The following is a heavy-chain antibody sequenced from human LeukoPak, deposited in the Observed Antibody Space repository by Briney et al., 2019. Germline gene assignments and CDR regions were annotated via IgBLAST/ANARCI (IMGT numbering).Heavy chain of an antibody. CDR3: ARDDSDDAFDI. Sequence: PGGSLRLSCAASGFTVSSNYMSWVRQAPGKGLEWVAVISYDGSNKYYADSVKGRFTISRDNSKNTLYLQMNSLRAEDTAVYYCARDDSDDAFDIWGQGTMVTVSS. V-gene: IGHV3-30-3*01. CDR2: ISYDGSNK. CDR1: GFTVSSNY. J-gene: IGHJ3*02. D-gene: IGHD3-3*01.